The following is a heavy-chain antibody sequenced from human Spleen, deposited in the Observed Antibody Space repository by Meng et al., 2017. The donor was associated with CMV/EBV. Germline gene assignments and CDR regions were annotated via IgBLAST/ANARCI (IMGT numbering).Heavy chain of an antibody. CDR1: AFPFSTYA. J-gene: IGHJ6*02. D-gene: IGHD4-11*01. CDR3: ARGHYSYYYYGMDF. Sequence: ASAFPFSTYAMTWVRQGPGKGLEWVSIIFCADTRTELGDSMKGRLTISRGSCQTPLYLHMTLLASEDTALYYCARGHYSYYYYGMDFWGPCPMVPVSS. CDR2: IFCADTRT. V-gene: IGHV3-23*03.